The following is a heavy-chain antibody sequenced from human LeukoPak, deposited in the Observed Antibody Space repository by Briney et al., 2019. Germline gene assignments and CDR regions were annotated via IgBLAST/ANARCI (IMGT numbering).Heavy chain of an antibody. CDR2: IYYSGST. CDR1: GGSLSSYY. J-gene: IGHJ6*02. CDR3: ARLPQYSSSWYTDDYYGMDV. Sequence: PSETLSLTCTVSGGSLSSYYWSWIRQPPGKGLEWIGYIYYSGSTNYNPSLKSRVTISVDTSKNQFSLKLSSVTAADTAVYYCARLPQYSSSWYTDDYYGMDVWGQGTTVTVSS. D-gene: IGHD6-13*01. V-gene: IGHV4-59*01.